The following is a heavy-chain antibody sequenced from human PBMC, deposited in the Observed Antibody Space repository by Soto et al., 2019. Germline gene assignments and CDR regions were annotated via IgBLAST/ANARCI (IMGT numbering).Heavy chain of an antibody. J-gene: IGHJ6*02. CDR1: GFSLSTGGMG. D-gene: IGHD2-21*02. CDR3: VHSRGGGDCLQSYSPHYYYGMDI. CDR2: IYWDGDR. Sequence: QITLKESGPTLVKPTQTLTLTCTFSGFSLSTGGMGVGWIRQPPGKALEWLALIYWDGDRRYRPSLMSRLTIAKDTSKNRVVLTMTNMAPVESATYYCVHSRGGGDCLQSYSPHYYYGMDIWGQGTTVTVSS. V-gene: IGHV2-5*02.